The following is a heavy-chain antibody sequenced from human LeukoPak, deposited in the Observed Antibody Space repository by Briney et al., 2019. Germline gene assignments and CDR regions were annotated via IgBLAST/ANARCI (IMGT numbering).Heavy chain of an antibody. D-gene: IGHD3-10*01. V-gene: IGHV3-66*01. Sequence: GESLRLSCAASGFTVSSNYMSWVRQAPGKGLEWVSIIYSDGSTYYADSVKGRFTISRDNSKNTLYLQMNSLRAEDTAVYYCARVTFNYFGSGDAFDIWGQGTMVTVSS. CDR2: IYSDGST. CDR1: GFTVSSNY. CDR3: ARVTFNYFGSGDAFDI. J-gene: IGHJ3*02.